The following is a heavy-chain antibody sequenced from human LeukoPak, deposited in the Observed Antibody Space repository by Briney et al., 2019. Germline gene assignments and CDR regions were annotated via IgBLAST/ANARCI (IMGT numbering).Heavy chain of an antibody. J-gene: IGHJ5*02. D-gene: IGHD3-9*01. CDR2: ISAYNGNK. CDR3: ARAALSPIYFDWLTVVHNWFDP. CDR1: GYTFTSYG. V-gene: IGHV1-18*01. Sequence: ASVKVFCKASGYTFTSYGISWVRQAPGQELEWMGWISAYNGNKNFAQKLQGRVTMTTDTSTSTAYMELRSLRSDDTAVYYCARAALSPIYFDWLTVVHNWFDPWGQGTLVTVSS.